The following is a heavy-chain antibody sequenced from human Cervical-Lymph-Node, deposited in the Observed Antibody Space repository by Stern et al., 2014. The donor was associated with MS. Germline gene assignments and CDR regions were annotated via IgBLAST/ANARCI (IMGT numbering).Heavy chain of an antibody. V-gene: IGHV3-7*01. D-gene: IGHD6-19*01. J-gene: IGHJ5*01. Sequence: EVQLVESGGGLFQPGGSQGLSCVASGSPFSTSWMSWVPQAPGKGLEWGATIKRDGSETYYLDSVKGRFTISRDNAKSSLYLEMNSLRAEDTAVYYCTRFLQSGWSDLFDSWGRGTLVTVSS. CDR1: GSPFSTSW. CDR2: IKRDGSET. CDR3: TRFLQSGWSDLFDS.